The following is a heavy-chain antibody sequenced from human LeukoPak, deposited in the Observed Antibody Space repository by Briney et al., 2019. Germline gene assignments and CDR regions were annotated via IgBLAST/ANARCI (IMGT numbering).Heavy chain of an antibody. V-gene: IGHV4-59*12. CDR3: ARGSSTDGYNFNY. J-gene: IGHJ4*02. CDR2: IYYTGSS. CDR1: AGSIRSYH. D-gene: IGHD5-24*01. Sequence: SETLSLTCTVSAGSIRSYHWNWVRQSPGRGLEWIGYIYYTGSSNYSPSLKSRVTMSVDTSKSQFSLRLSSVTAADTAVYYCARGSSTDGYNFNYWGQGTLVTVSS.